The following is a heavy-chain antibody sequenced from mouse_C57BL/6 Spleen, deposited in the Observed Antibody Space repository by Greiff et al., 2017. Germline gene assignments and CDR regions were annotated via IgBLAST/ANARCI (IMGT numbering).Heavy chain of an antibody. V-gene: IGHV1-82*01. CDR1: GYAFSSSW. Sequence: QVQLQQSGPELVKPGASVKISCKASGYAFSSSWMNWVKQRPGKGLEWIGRIYPGDGDTNYNGKFKGKATLTADKSSSTAYMQLSSLTSEDSAVCYCARRDYYAMDYWGQGTSVTVSS. CDR3: ARRDYYAMDY. J-gene: IGHJ4*01. CDR2: IYPGDGDT.